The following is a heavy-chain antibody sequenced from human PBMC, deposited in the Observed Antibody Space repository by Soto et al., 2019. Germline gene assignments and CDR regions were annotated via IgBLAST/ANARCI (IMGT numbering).Heavy chain of an antibody. J-gene: IGHJ6*02. D-gene: IGHD1-1*01. V-gene: IGHV1-8*01. CDR3: ARPNDAYPILYGMDV. Sequence: QVQLVQSGAEVKKPGASVKVSCKASGYTFTSYDINWVRQATGQGLEWMGWMNPNSGNTGYAQKFQGRVTMTRNTSISTAYMELSSLRSEDTAVYYCARPNDAYPILYGMDVWCQGTTVTVSS. CDR1: GYTFTSYD. CDR2: MNPNSGNT.